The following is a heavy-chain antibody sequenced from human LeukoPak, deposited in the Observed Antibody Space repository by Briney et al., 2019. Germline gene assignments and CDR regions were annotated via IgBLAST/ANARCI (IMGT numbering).Heavy chain of an antibody. J-gene: IGHJ4*02. CDR3: ARGLPYYYDSSGYYFGEY. CDR2: IRYSGTTV. D-gene: IGHD3-22*01. V-gene: IGHV3-48*04. Sequence: GGSLRLSCAASGFIFSDYSINWLRQAPGKGLEWFSYIRYSGTTVYYADSVKGRFTISRDNAKNSRYLQMNSLRAEDTAVYYCARGLPYYYDSSGYYFGEYWGQGTLVTVSS. CDR1: GFIFSDYS.